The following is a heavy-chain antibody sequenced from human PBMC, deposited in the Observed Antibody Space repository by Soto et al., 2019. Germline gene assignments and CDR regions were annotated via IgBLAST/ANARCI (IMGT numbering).Heavy chain of an antibody. V-gene: IGHV2-5*02. D-gene: IGHD6-25*01. CDR1: GFSLSTSGVG. Sequence: QITLKESGPTLVKPTQSLTLTCTFSGFSLSTSGVGVGWIRQPPGKALEWLARIYWDDDKRYSPSLKSRLTITKDTSKNQVVLTMTIMDPVDTATYYCAQANPYSSGWYFDYWGQGTLVTVSS. J-gene: IGHJ4*02. CDR3: AQANPYSSGWYFDY. CDR2: IYWDDDK.